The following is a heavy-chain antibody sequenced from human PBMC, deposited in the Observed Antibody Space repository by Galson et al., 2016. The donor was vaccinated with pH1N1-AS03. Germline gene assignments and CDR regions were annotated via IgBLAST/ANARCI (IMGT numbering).Heavy chain of an antibody. CDR3: AKDLEYGSGTLGPNDAFDI. CDR1: GFTFSSYV. D-gene: IGHD3-10*01. CDR2: IRASSETT. Sequence: SLRLSCAASGFTFSSYVMNWVRQAPGKGLEWVSAIRASSETTYYADSVKGRFMISRDNSKNTLYLHMSSLRADDTAVYYCAKDLEYGSGTLGPNDAFDIWGQGTMVSVSS. J-gene: IGHJ3*02. V-gene: IGHV3-23*01.